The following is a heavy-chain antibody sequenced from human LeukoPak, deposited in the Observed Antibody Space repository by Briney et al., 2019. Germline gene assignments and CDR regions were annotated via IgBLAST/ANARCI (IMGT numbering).Heavy chain of an antibody. Sequence: PGGSLRLSCAAPGFTFSDYAVSCVRQAPGKGLEWVSAISGDGTTTYYADSVKGRFTISRDNSKDTVYLQMNSLRAEDTAVYYCAKRGPSTVTTSYYFDYWGQGTLVTVSS. CDR2: ISGDGTTT. CDR1: GFTFSDYA. V-gene: IGHV3-23*01. J-gene: IGHJ4*02. D-gene: IGHD4-17*01. CDR3: AKRGPSTVTTSYYFDY.